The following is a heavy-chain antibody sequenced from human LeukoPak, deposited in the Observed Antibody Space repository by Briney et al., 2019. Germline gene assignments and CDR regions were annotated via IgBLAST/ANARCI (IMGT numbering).Heavy chain of an antibody. CDR2: ISVYNGNT. CDR3: ARDVPIAAAGIGYYYGMDV. J-gene: IGHJ6*02. Sequence: GASVKVSCKASGYTFTSYGLTWVRQAPGQGLEWMGWISVYNGNTNYAQNLQGRVTMTTDTSTSTAYMELRSLRSDDTAVSYCARDVPIAAAGIGYYYGMDVWGQGTTVTVSS. D-gene: IGHD6-13*01. CDR1: GYTFTSYG. V-gene: IGHV1-18*01.